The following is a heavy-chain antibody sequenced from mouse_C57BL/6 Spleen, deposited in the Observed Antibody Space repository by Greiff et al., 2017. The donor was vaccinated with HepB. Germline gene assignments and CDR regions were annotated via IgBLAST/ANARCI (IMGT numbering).Heavy chain of an antibody. J-gene: IGHJ4*01. D-gene: IGHD1-1*01. Sequence: VQLQQSGPELVKPGASVKIPCKASGYTFTDYNMDWVKQSHGKSLEWIGDINPNNGGTIYNQKFKGKATLTVDKSSSTAYMELRSLTSEDTAVYYCARRATVGWHYYAMDYWGQGTSVTVSS. CDR1: GYTFTDYN. CDR3: ARRATVGWHYYAMDY. V-gene: IGHV1-18*01. CDR2: INPNNGGT.